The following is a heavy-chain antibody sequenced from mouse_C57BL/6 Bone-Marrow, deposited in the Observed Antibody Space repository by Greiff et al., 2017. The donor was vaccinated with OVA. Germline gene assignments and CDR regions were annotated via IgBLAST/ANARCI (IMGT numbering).Heavy chain of an antibody. V-gene: IGHV1-81*01. CDR2: IYPRSGNT. D-gene: IGHD2-3*01. J-gene: IGHJ3*01. Sequence: LQESGAELARPGASVKLSCKASGYTFTSYGISWVKQRTGQGLEWIGEIYPRSGNTYYNEKFKGKATLTADKSSSTAYMELRSLTSEYSAVYFCASSDGYSFAYWGQGTLVTVAA. CDR1: GYTFTSYG. CDR3: ASSDGYSFAY.